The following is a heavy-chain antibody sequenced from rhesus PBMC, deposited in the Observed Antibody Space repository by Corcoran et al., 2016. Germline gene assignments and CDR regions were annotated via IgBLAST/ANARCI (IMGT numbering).Heavy chain of an antibody. CDR3: ARATVGTAIGDY. Sequence: QVQLQESGPGLVKPSETLSLTCAVSGGSLSGYWLGCTRQPPGKGLEWIGFIDGRSGSTYYNPSLKSRVTISTDTSKNQFSLKLSSVTAADTAVYYCARATVGTAIGDYWGQGVLVTVSS. D-gene: IGHD5-24*01. CDR1: GGSLSGYW. CDR2: IDGRSGST. V-gene: IGHV4-165*01. J-gene: IGHJ4*01.